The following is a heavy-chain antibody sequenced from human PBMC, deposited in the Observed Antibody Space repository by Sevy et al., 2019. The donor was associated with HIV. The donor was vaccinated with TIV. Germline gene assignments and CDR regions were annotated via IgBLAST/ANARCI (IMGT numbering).Heavy chain of an antibody. Sequence: GGSLRLSCAASGFTFSSYSMNWVRQAPGKGLEWVSSISSSSSYIYYADSVKGRFTISRDNAKNSMYLQMNSLRAEDAAVYYCARDGAAAGGYTSYYYYYGMDVCGQGTTVTVSS. V-gene: IGHV3-21*01. CDR2: ISSSSSYI. CDR1: GFTFSSYS. D-gene: IGHD6-13*01. J-gene: IGHJ6*02. CDR3: ARDGAAAGGYTSYYYYYGMDV.